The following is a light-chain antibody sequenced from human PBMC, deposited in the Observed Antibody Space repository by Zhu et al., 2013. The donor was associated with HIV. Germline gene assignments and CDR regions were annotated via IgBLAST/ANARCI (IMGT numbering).Light chain of an antibody. V-gene: IGKV3D-20*02. J-gene: IGKJ1*01. CDR1: QGVSSTY. CDR3: QQRSSWPRT. Sequence: EVVLTQSPGTLSLSPGETATLSCRASQGVSSTYLAWYQQKPGQAPRLLIYGASGRATGIPDRISGSGSGTDFTLTISRLEPEDFAVYYCQQRSSWPRTFGQGTKVEIK. CDR2: GAS.